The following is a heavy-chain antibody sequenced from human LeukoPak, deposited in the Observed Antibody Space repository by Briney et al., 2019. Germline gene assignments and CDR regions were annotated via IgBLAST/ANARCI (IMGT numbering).Heavy chain of an antibody. CDR1: GGSLNDAY. D-gene: IGHD4-11*01. Sequence: SETLSLTCTVSGGSLNDAYWSWIRQSPGRGLEWIGYIDYTGSTNYHPSLRGRVTISLATSKKQFSLTLSSVTAADTAVYYCARGGAYSKSHYLCYQFMNVWGKGTTVTVSS. CDR3: ARGGAYSKSHYLCYQFMNV. V-gene: IGHV4-59*12. CDR2: IDYTGST. J-gene: IGHJ6*03.